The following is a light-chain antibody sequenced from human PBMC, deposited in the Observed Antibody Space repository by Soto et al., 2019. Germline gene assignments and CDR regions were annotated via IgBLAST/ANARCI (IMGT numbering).Light chain of an antibody. CDR3: QLCGGSTMFT. Sequence: ELVLTQSPGTLSLSPGERATLSCRASQSVSSSNLAWYCQKPGQAPRLLIYGSSNRATGIPDRFSGSGSGTDFPRPISRVEPEDLAVDYCQLCGGSTMFTFGQGIKWEI. V-gene: IGKV3-20*01. J-gene: IGKJ2*01. CDR1: QSVSSSN. CDR2: GSS.